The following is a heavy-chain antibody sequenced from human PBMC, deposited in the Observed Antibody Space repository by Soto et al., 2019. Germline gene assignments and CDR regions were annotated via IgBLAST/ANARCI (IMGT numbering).Heavy chain of an antibody. CDR2: ISDTGSSQ. V-gene: IGHV3-30*18. CDR1: GFTFSSYG. J-gene: IGHJ4*02. CDR3: AKDRGGDCPDNSCYFGADY. D-gene: IGHD2-2*01. Sequence: PGGSLRLSCVGSGFTFSSYGMHWVRQAPGKGLECVAVISDTGSSQYYAASVEGRFTISRENSKNTLSLHMDRLRVEDTAVYYCAKDRGGDCPDNSCYFGADYWGQGTPVTVSS.